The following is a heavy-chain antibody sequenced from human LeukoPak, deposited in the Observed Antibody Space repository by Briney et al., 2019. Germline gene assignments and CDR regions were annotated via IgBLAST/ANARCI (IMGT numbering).Heavy chain of an antibody. CDR3: AKGRSSYPMDYIFDF. V-gene: IGHV3-30*18. J-gene: IGHJ4*02. CDR2: ISNDGSTK. D-gene: IGHD3-16*02. CDR1: GFTFSSYG. Sequence: PGGSLRLSCAASGFTFSSYGMHWVRQAPGKGLEWEAVISNDGSTKKYADSVKGRFTISRDNSKNTLYVQMNSLRADDAAVYYCAKGRSSYPMDYIFDFWGQGTLVTVSS.